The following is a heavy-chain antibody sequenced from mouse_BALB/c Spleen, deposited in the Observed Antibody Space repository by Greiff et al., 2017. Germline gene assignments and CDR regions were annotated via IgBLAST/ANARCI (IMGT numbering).Heavy chain of an antibody. D-gene: IGHD2-14*01. CDR2: ISTGSSTT. V-gene: IGHV5-17*02. CDR1: GFTFSSFG. J-gene: IGHJ2*01. Sequence: EVMLVESGGGLVQPGGSRKLSCAASGFTFSSFGMHWVRQAPEKGLEWVAYISTGSSTTYYADTVKGRFTISGDKPKNTLFLQMTSLRSEDTAMYYCARGYDGDFDYWGQGTTLTVSS. CDR3: ARGYDGDFDY.